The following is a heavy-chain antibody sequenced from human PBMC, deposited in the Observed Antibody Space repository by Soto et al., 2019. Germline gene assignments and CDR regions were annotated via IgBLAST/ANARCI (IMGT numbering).Heavy chain of an antibody. Sequence: PGGSLRLSCESYGFTFNSYWFAWLRQSAGKWLEWVANINRDGIERYYVDSVKGRFTISRDNAKYSVYLPMNSLRAEDSAVYYCARDPIRGDGYVFDSWGQGALVTVSS. CDR2: INRDGIER. CDR3: ARDPIRGDGYVFDS. V-gene: IGHV3-7*01. CDR1: GFTFNSYW. D-gene: IGHD5-12*01. J-gene: IGHJ5*01.